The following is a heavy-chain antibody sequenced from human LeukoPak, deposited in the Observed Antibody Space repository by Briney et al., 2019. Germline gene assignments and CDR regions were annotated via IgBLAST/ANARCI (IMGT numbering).Heavy chain of an antibody. CDR1: GGSFSGYY. CDR3: ATRRGVKVFDY. D-gene: IGHD3-10*01. Sequence: SETLSLTCAVYGGSFSGYYWSWIRQPPGKGLEWIGEINHSGSTNYNPSLKSRVTISVDTSKNQFSLKLSSVTAADTAVYYCATRRGVKVFDYWGQGTLVTVSS. V-gene: IGHV4-34*01. J-gene: IGHJ4*02. CDR2: INHSGST.